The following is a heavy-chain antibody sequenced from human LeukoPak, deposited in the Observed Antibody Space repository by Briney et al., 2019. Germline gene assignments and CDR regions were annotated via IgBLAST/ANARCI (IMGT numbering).Heavy chain of an antibody. CDR1: GCTFTSYG. D-gene: IGHD6-13*01. V-gene: IGHV1-18*01. CDR3: ARDHSSSWYYGAFDI. CDR2: ISAYNGNT. J-gene: IGHJ3*02. Sequence: ASVKVSCKASGCTFTSYGISWVRQAPGQGLEWMGWISAYNGNTNYAQKLQGRVTMTTDTSTSTAYMELRSLRSDDTAVYYCARDHSSSWYYGAFDIWGQGTMVTVSS.